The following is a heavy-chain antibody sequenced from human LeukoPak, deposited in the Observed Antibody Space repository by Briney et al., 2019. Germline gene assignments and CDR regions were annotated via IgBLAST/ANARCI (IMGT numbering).Heavy chain of an antibody. CDR2: INHSGST. CDR3: ARVTTWELDYWYFDL. Sequence: PSETLSLTCAVYGGSFSDYYWSWIRQPPGKGLEWIGEINHSGSTNYNPSLKSRVTISVDTSKNQFSLKLSSVTAADTAVYYCARVTTWELDYWYFDLWGRGTLVTVSS. CDR1: GGSFSDYY. V-gene: IGHV4-34*01. J-gene: IGHJ2*01. D-gene: IGHD1-26*01.